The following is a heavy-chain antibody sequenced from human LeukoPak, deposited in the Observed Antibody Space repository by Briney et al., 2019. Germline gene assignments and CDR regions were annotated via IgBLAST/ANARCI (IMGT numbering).Heavy chain of an antibody. V-gene: IGHV4-59*08. CDR2: IFSSGHT. CDR1: GDSISGYY. D-gene: IGHD1-26*01. Sequence: PSETLSLTCTVSGDSISGYYWSWIRQPPGKGLEWIGYIFSSGHTNYNPSLRSRVTISADTSKNQFSLKLSSVTAADTAVYYCARKVGGNWIDPWGQGTLVTVSS. CDR3: ARKVGGNWIDP. J-gene: IGHJ5*02.